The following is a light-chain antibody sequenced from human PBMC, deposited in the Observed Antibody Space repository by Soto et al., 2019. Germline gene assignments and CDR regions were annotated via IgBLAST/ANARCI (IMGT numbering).Light chain of an antibody. V-gene: IGKV3-15*01. J-gene: IGKJ5*01. CDR3: QQYNKWPPIT. Sequence: EIVMTQSPATLSVSPGERATLSCRASQSVSSNLAWYQQKPGQAPRLLIYGASTRATGIPARFSGSGSGTEFTLTICSLQSEDFAVYYCQQYNKWPPITFGQGTRLEIK. CDR1: QSVSSN. CDR2: GAS.